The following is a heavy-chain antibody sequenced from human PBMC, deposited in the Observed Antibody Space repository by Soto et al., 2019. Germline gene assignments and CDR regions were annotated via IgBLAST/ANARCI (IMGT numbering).Heavy chain of an antibody. J-gene: IGHJ6*02. V-gene: IGHV1-18*01. CDR3: ARVKTHYYYYGMDV. CDR2: ISAYNGNT. Sequence: AASVKVSCKASGYTFTSYGISWVRQAPGQGLEWMGWISAYNGNTNYAQKLQGRVTMTTDTSTSTAYMELRSLRSDDTAVYYCARVKTHYYYYGMDVWGQGTTVTVSS. CDR1: GYTFTSYG.